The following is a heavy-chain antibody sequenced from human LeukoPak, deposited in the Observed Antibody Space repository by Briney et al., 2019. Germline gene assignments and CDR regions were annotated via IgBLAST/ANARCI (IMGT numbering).Heavy chain of an antibody. V-gene: IGHV4-39*07. CDR2: IYYSGST. CDR3: ARDYVDIVATIDY. J-gene: IGHJ4*02. D-gene: IGHD5-12*01. Sequence: SETLSLTCTVSGGSISSSSYYWGWIRQPPGKGLEWIGSIYYSGSTYYNPSLKSRVTISVDTSKNQFSLKLSSVTAADTAVYYCARDYVDIVATIDYWGQGTLVTVSS. CDR1: GGSISSSSYY.